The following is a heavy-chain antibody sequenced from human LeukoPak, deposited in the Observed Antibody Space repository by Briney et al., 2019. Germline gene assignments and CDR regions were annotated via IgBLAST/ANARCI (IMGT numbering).Heavy chain of an antibody. J-gene: IGHJ4*02. CDR2: IYYSGST. V-gene: IGHV4-39*01. CDR3: ARRDLHGSGNDY. D-gene: IGHD3-10*01. CDR1: GGSISSSSYY. Sequence: SETLSLTCTVSGGSISSSSYYWGWIRQPPGKGLEWIGSIYYSGSTYYNPSLKSRVTISVDTSKNQFSLKLSSVTAADTAVYYCARRDLHGSGNDYWGQGTLVTVSS.